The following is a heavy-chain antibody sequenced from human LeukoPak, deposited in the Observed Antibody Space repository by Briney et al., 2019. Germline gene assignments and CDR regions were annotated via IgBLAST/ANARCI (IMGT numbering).Heavy chain of an antibody. J-gene: IGHJ4*02. V-gene: IGHV4-31*03. CDR3: ARAGGSGSSLGY. D-gene: IGHD1-26*01. CDR2: IHYSGST. Sequence: PSQTLSLTCTVSGGPISSGGYYWSWIRQHTGKGLEWIGYIHYSGSTYYNPSLKSRVTISVDTSKNQFSLKLSSVTAADTAVYYCARAGGSGSSLGYWGQGTLVTVSS. CDR1: GGPISSGGYY.